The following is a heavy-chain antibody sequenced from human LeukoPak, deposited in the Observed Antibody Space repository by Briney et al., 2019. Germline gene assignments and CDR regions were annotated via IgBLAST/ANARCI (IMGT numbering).Heavy chain of an antibody. CDR2: ISWNSGSI. CDR3: AKEQGIAAAGTFGMDV. J-gene: IGHJ6*02. V-gene: IGHV3-9*01. CDR1: GFTFDDYV. D-gene: IGHD6-13*01. Sequence: GRSLRLSCAASGFTFDDYVMHWVRQAPGKGLEWVSGISWNSGSIGYADSVKGRFTISRDNAKNSLYLQMNSLRAEDTALYYCAKEQGIAAAGTFGMDVWGQGTTVTVSS.